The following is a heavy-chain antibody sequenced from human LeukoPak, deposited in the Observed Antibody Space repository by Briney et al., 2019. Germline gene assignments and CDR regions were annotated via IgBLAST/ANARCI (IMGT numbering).Heavy chain of an antibody. V-gene: IGHV3-48*04. CDR2: ISGSSSTI. J-gene: IGHJ4*02. CDR3: ARDGGTGTTRD. Sequence: GGSLRLSCAASGFTFSNYGMHWVRQAPGKGLEWVSYISGSSSTIYYADSVKGRFTISRDNAKNSLYLQMNSLRAEDTAVYYCARDGGTGTTRDWGQGTLVTVSS. CDR1: GFTFSNYG. D-gene: IGHD1-7*01.